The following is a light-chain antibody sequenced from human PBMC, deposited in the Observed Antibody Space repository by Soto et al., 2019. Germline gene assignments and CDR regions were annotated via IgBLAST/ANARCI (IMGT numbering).Light chain of an antibody. V-gene: IGLV2-14*01. CDR2: EVS. Sequence: QSVLTQPASVSGSPGQAITISCTGTSSDVGGYNYVSWDQHRPGKAPHLIIYEVSYRPSGVSNRFSGSKSGNTASLTISGLQAEDEADYYCQSYDRSLSGSFFGTGTKVTVL. CDR3: QSYDRSLSGSF. J-gene: IGLJ1*01. CDR1: SSDVGGYNY.